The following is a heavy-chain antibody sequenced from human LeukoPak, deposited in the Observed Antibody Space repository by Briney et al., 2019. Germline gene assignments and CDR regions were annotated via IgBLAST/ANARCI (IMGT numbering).Heavy chain of an antibody. CDR2: IYPGDSDT. Sequence: GGALQISCKGSGYCFTSYWIGWVRQMPGEGREWMGIIYPGDSDTRYSPSFQGQVTISADKSISTAYLQWSSLKASDTAMYYCARSQSSGSYWDYWGQGTLVTVSS. J-gene: IGHJ4*02. CDR1: GYCFTSYW. D-gene: IGHD1-26*01. V-gene: IGHV5-51*01. CDR3: ARSQSSGSYWDY.